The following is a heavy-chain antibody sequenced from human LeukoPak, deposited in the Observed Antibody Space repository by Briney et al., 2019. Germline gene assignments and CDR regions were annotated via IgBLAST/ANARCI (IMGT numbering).Heavy chain of an antibody. J-gene: IGHJ4*02. D-gene: IGHD4-17*01. CDR3: ARARGDYDFDY. Sequence: PGGSLRLSCAASGFTFSSYSMNWVRQAPGKGLEWVSSISSSTNYIFYADSMKGRLTISRDNAKNSVFLHMNSLRAEDTAVYYCARARGDYDFDYWGQGTLVTVSS. CDR1: GFTFSSYS. CDR2: ISSSTNYI. V-gene: IGHV3-21*01.